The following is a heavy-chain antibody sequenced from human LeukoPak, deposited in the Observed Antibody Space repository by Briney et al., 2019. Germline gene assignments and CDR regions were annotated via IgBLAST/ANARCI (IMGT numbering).Heavy chain of an antibody. CDR2: IIPIFGTA. Sequence: GASVKVSCKASGGTFSSYAISWVRQAPGQGLEWMGGIIPIFGTANYAQKFQGRVTITADKSTSTAYMELSSLRSEDTAVYYCARCIVGATKADYYYYMDVWGKGTTVTVSS. CDR1: GGTFSSYA. D-gene: IGHD1-26*01. J-gene: IGHJ6*03. CDR3: ARCIVGATKADYYYYMDV. V-gene: IGHV1-69*06.